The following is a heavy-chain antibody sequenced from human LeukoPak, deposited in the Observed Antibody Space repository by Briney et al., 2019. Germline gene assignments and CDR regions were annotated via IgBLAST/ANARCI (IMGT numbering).Heavy chain of an antibody. D-gene: IGHD3-22*01. Sequence: SETLSLTCTVSGGSISSSSYYWGWIRQPPGKGLEWIGSIYYSGSTYYNPYVKSRVTISVDTSKNQFSLKLSSVTAADTAVYYCASQSVYYYDSSGYYVYFDYWGQGTLVTVSS. J-gene: IGHJ4*02. CDR1: GGSISSSSYY. V-gene: IGHV4-39*01. CDR3: ASQSVYYYDSSGYYVYFDY. CDR2: IYYSGST.